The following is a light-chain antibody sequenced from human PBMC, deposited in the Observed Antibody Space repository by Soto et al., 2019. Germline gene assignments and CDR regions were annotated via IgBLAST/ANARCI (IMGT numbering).Light chain of an antibody. V-gene: IGKV1-8*01. Sequence: AIRMTQSPSSLSASTGDRVTITCRASQGISSYLAWYQQKPGKAPKLLIYAASTLQSGVPSRFSSSGSGTDFTLTISCLRSEDFATYYCQQYYSYPYTFGQGTKLEIK. CDR3: QQYYSYPYT. CDR2: AAS. CDR1: QGISSY. J-gene: IGKJ2*01.